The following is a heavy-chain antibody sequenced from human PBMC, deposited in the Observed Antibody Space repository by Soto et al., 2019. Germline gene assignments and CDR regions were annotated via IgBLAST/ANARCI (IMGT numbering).Heavy chain of an antibody. D-gene: IGHD6-13*01. CDR3: AREHSRWTHYYYYYGMDV. CDR2: IRYDGSNQ. V-gene: IGHV3-33*01. J-gene: IGHJ6*02. CDR1: GFTFSSYG. Sequence: QVQLVESGGGVVQPGRSLRLSWAASGFTFSSYGMHWVRQAPGTGLEWVAVIRYDGSNQYYAESVKGRFTTSRDNSKNTLYLQMSSLRAEDTAVYYCAREHSRWTHYYYYYGMDVWGQGTTVTVSS.